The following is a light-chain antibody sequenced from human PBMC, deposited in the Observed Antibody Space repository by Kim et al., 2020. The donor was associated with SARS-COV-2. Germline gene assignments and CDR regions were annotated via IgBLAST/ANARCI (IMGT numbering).Light chain of an antibody. CDR2: GTS. Sequence: LSPGDKATPSCRASQSISHYYVACYQQQPGPAPRLLIYGTSNRDTGIPDRFSGSGSGTDFTLTISRLEPEDFAVYYCQHYGGSLTFGGGTKVEIK. V-gene: IGKV3-20*01. CDR3: QHYGGSLT. J-gene: IGKJ4*01. CDR1: QSISHYY.